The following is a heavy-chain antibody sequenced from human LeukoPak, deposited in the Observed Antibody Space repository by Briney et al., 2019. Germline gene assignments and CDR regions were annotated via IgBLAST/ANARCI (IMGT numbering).Heavy chain of an antibody. CDR1: GFTFSSYG. CDR2: IRYDGSNK. J-gene: IGHJ5*02. Sequence: GGSLRLSCAASGFTFSSYGMHWVRQAPGKGLEWVAFIRYDGSNKYYADSVKGRFTISRDNSKNTLYLQMNSLRAEDTAVYYCAKPEGYDFWSGYQDRFDPWGQGTLVTVSS. V-gene: IGHV3-30*02. D-gene: IGHD3-3*01. CDR3: AKPEGYDFWSGYQDRFDP.